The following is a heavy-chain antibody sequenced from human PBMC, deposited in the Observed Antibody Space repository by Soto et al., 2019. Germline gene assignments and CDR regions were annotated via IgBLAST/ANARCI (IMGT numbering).Heavy chain of an antibody. V-gene: IGHV3-30-3*01. CDR2: ISYDGSNK. CDR3: ASRDGYNFAAFDI. D-gene: IGHD5-12*01. J-gene: IGHJ3*02. Sequence: GGSLRLSCAASGFTFSSYAMSWVRQAPGKGLEWVAVISYDGSNKYYADSVKGRFTISRDNSKNTLYLQMNSLRAEDTAVYYCASRDGYNFAAFDIWGQGTMVTVSS. CDR1: GFTFSSYA.